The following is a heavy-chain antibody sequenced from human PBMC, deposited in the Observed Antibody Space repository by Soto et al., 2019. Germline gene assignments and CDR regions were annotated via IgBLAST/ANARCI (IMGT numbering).Heavy chain of an antibody. J-gene: IGHJ4*02. V-gene: IGHV3-74*01. CDR2: INSEGSST. D-gene: IGHD6-13*01. CDR3: ARRETGSSWYYFDY. CDR1: GFTFSSYW. Sequence: EVQLVESGGGLVQPGGSLRLSCAASGFTFSSYWMHWVRQAPGKGLVWVSRINSEGSSTSYADSVKGRFTISRDNAKNTLYLQMNSLSAEDTAVYYCARRETGSSWYYFDYWGQGTLVTVSS.